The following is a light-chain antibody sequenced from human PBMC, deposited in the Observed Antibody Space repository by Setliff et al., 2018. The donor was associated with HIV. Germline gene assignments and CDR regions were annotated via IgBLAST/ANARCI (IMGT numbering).Light chain of an antibody. CDR1: RSDVGGYNS. J-gene: IGLJ1*01. V-gene: IGLV2-14*03. CDR3: SSYTTTSTTV. Sequence: QSVLTQPASVSGSPGQSITISCTGTRSDVGGYNSVSWYQQHPGKVPKVLIYAVSNRPSGVSTRFSGSKSGNTASLTISGLQADDEADYYCSSYTTTSTTVFGTGTKVTV. CDR2: AVS.